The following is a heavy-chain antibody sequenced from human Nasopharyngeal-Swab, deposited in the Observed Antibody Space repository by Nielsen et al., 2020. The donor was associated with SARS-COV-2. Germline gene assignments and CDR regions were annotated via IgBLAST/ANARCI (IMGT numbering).Heavy chain of an antibody. CDR3: ARDRIVVVPAAIPHAESHYYYGMDV. Sequence: ASVKVSCKASGYTFTSYGISWVRQAPGQGLEWMGWISAYNGNTNYAQKLQGRVTMTTDTSTSTAYMELRSLRSDDTAVYYCARDRIVVVPAAIPHAESHYYYGMDVWGQGTTVTVSS. CDR2: ISAYNGNT. D-gene: IGHD2-2*01. J-gene: IGHJ6*02. CDR1: GYTFTSYG. V-gene: IGHV1-18*01.